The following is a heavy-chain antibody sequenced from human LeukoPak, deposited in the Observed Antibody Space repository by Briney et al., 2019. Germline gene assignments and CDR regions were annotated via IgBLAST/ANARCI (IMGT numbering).Heavy chain of an antibody. Sequence: PSQTLSLTCTVSGGSISSGDYYWSWIRQPPGKGLELIGYIYNSGTTYYNPSLKSRLTISMDTSKNQFSLKLSSVTAADTAVYYCARDTFDYGYWYFDLWGRGTLVTVSS. J-gene: IGHJ2*01. D-gene: IGHD4-17*01. CDR2: IYNSGTT. CDR1: GGSISSGDYY. CDR3: ARDTFDYGYWYFDL. V-gene: IGHV4-30-4*01.